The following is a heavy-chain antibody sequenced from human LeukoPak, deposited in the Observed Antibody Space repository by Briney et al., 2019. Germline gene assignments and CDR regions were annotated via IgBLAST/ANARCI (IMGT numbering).Heavy chain of an antibody. J-gene: IGHJ4*02. CDR2: MNPDRSEK. CDR1: GFNFCSYL. D-gene: IGHD1-26*01. CDR3: ARGGELLRPADY. V-gene: IGHV3-7*01. Sequence: PGGALRLSCGASGFNFCSYLMSWVRQAPGKGLEWVANMNPDRSEKYYVDTVKGRFTISRDNAKNTLYLQMNNLRAEDTAVYYCARGGELLRPADYWGQGTLVTVSS.